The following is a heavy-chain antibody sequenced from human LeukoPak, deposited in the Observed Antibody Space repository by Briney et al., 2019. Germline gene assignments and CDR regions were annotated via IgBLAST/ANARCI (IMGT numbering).Heavy chain of an antibody. Sequence: GSLRLSCAASGFTFSSYSMNWVRQAPGKGLEWVSSISSSSSYIYYADSVKGRFTISRDNAKNSLYLQMNSLRAEDTAVYYCARSPSTVTTSWLDPWGQGTLVTVSS. D-gene: IGHD4-11*01. J-gene: IGHJ5*02. CDR2: ISSSSSYI. V-gene: IGHV3-21*01. CDR1: GFTFSSYS. CDR3: ARSPSTVTTSWLDP.